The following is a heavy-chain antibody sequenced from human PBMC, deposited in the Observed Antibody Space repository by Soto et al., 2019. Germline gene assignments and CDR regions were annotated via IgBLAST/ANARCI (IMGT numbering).Heavy chain of an antibody. CDR3: ARGRSKGFWSGYYRDGHYYYGMDV. J-gene: IGHJ6*02. Sequence: SETLSLTCAVYGGSFSGYYWSWIRQPPGKGLEWIGEINHSGSTNYNPSLKSRVTISVDTSKNQFSLKLSSVTAADTTVYYCARGRSKGFWSGYYRDGHYYYGMDVWGQRNTVTVSS. CDR2: INHSGST. D-gene: IGHD3-3*01. V-gene: IGHV4-34*01. CDR1: GGSFSGYY.